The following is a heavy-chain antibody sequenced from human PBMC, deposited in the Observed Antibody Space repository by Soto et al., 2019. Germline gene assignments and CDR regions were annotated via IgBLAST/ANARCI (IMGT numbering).Heavy chain of an antibody. J-gene: IGHJ4*02. Sequence: SETLSLTCGVYDGSFSNNYWTWFRQPPGKGLEWIGEISPSGTTKYIPPLKSRVTISLDTSKMHSSLKVTSVTAADTAVYYCATSLWFGTQPEIWGQGTLVTVS. CDR3: ATSLWFGTQPEI. V-gene: IGHV4-34*01. D-gene: IGHD3-10*01. CDR2: ISPSGTT. CDR1: DGSFSNNY.